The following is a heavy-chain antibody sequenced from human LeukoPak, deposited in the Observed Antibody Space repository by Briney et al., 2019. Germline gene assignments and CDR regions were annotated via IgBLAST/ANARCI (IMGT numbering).Heavy chain of an antibody. Sequence: GGSLRLSCAASGFTFSSYAMHWVRQAPGKGLEWVAVISYDGSNKYYADSVKGRLTISRDNSKNTLYLQMNSLRAEDTAVYYCARDNTIFGVVIPRGYFDYWGQGTLVTVSS. D-gene: IGHD3-3*01. CDR1: GFTFSSYA. CDR3: ARDNTIFGVVIPRGYFDY. CDR2: ISYDGSNK. V-gene: IGHV3-30-3*01. J-gene: IGHJ4*02.